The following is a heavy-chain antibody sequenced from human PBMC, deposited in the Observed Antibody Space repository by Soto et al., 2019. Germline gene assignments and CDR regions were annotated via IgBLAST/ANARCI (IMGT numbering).Heavy chain of an antibody. CDR1: GGSINGGSYS. Sequence: QLQLQESGPGLVKPSQTLSLTCVVSGGSINGGSYSWSWIRQPPGKGLEWIGYMYHTGRTYYNASLSGRATISVDRSKTQFFLNLTSVTAADTAVYYCARVTPATPYYAMDVWGQGTTVTVSS. V-gene: IGHV4-30-2*01. D-gene: IGHD2-2*02. CDR2: MYHTGRT. CDR3: ARVTPATPYYAMDV. J-gene: IGHJ6*02.